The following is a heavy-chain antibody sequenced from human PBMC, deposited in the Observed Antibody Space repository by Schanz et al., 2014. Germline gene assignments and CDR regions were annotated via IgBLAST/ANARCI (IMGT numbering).Heavy chain of an antibody. Sequence: EVQLVESGGGLVKPGGSLRLSCAASGFTFSSYGMNWVRQAPGKGLEWVSLIYSGGDTNYAGSVKGRFTISRDGSKNTLYLQMNSLRAEDTAVYYCARKTDSSGTGDYWGQGTLVTVSS. J-gene: IGHJ4*02. V-gene: IGHV3-66*01. CDR2: IYSGGDT. D-gene: IGHD6-19*01. CDR1: GFTFSSYG. CDR3: ARKTDSSGTGDY.